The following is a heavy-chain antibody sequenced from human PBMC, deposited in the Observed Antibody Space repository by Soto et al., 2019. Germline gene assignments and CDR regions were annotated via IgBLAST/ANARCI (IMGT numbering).Heavy chain of an antibody. J-gene: IGHJ4*02. Sequence: SSETLSLTCAVYGGSFSGYYWSWIRQPPGKGLEWIGEINHSGSTNYNPSLKSRVTISVDTSKNQSSLKLSSVTAADTAVYYCARVVIAAAGDLFDYWGQGTLVTVSS. D-gene: IGHD6-13*01. CDR1: GGSFSGYY. V-gene: IGHV4-34*01. CDR2: INHSGST. CDR3: ARVVIAAAGDLFDY.